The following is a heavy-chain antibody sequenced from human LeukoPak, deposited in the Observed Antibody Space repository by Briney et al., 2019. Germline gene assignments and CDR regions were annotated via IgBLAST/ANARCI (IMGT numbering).Heavy chain of an antibody. Sequence: GGSLRLSCAASGFTFSSYSMNWVRQAPGKGLEWVSAISGSGGSTYYADSVKGRFTISRDNSKNTLYLQMNSLRAEDTAVYYCARPHLPDYDILSGYYKGYYFDYWGQGTLVTVSS. V-gene: IGHV3-23*01. D-gene: IGHD3-9*01. CDR2: ISGSGGST. J-gene: IGHJ4*02. CDR3: ARPHLPDYDILSGYYKGYYFDY. CDR1: GFTFSSYS.